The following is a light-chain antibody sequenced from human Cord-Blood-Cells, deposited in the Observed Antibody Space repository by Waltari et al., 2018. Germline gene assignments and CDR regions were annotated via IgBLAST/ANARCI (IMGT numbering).Light chain of an antibody. J-gene: IGKJ2*03. CDR1: QSLVYSDGNTY. CDR2: KVS. Sequence: DVVMTQSPLSLPVTLGQPASISCRSSQSLVYSDGNTYLNWFQQRPGQSQRRLIYKVSNRDSGVPDRFSGSGSGTDFTLKISRVEAEEVGVYYCMQVTRWPPGSFGQVTKLEIK. CDR3: MQVTRWPPGS. V-gene: IGKV2-30*01.